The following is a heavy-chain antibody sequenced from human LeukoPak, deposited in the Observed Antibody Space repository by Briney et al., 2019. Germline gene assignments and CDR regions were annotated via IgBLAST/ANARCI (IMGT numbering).Heavy chain of an antibody. CDR3: ARHSQWGVFPWAFDI. D-gene: IGHD3-16*01. CDR2: IFNSGST. V-gene: IGHV4-38-2*01. Sequence: SETLSLTCAVSGYSIRSDYYWGWSRQPPGMGGEWIGTIFNSGSTYYNLSLKRRVIILVDTSKKKLYMKMSYVTAADTAMYYCARHSQWGVFPWAFDIWGQGTMVTVS. J-gene: IGHJ3*02. CDR1: GYSIRSDYY.